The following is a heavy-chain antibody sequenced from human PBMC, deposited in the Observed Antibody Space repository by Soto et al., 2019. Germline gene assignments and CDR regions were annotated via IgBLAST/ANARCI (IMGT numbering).Heavy chain of an antibody. CDR2: IYYSGST. D-gene: IGHD6-19*01. CDR3: ARMYSSGWTRLFDY. CDR1: GFSLSDYW. J-gene: IGHJ4*02. V-gene: IGHV4-59*01. Sequence: GSLRLSCAASGFSLSDYWMSWVRQSPGKGLEWIGYIYYSGSTNYNPSLKSRVTISVDTSKNQFSLKLSSVTAADTAVYYCARMYSSGWTRLFDYWGQGTLVTVSS.